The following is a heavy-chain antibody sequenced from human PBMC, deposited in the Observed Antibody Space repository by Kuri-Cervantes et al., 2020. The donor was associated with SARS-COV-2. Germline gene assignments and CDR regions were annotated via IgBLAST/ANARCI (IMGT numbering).Heavy chain of an antibody. V-gene: IGHV4-34*01. J-gene: IGHJ6*02. D-gene: IGHD6-13*01. Sequence: GSLRLSCAVYGGSFSGYYWSWIRQPPGKGLEWIGEINHSGSTNYNPSLKSRVTISVDTSKNQFSLKLSSVTAADTAVYYCARGGWNGYSSSWYGFGWIYYGMDVWGQGTTVTVSS. CDR3: ARGGWNGYSSSWYGFGWIYYGMDV. CDR2: INHSGST. CDR1: GGSFSGYY.